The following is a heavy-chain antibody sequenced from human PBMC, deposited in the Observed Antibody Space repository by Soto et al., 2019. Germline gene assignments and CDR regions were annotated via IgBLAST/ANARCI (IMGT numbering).Heavy chain of an antibody. V-gene: IGHV1-18*01. D-gene: IGHD5-18*01. J-gene: IGHJ4*02. CDR3: ARDVDTAMVTGSY. CDR2: ISAFNGNT. Sequence: ASVKVSCKASGYTFTSYGISWVRQAPGQGLAWMGWISAFNGNTNYAQKLQGRVTMTTDTSTSTAYMELRSLRSDDTAVYYGARDVDTAMVTGSYWGQGTLVTVSS. CDR1: GYTFTSYG.